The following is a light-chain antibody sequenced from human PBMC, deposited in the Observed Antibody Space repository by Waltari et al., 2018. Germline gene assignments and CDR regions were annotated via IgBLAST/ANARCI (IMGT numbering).Light chain of an antibody. CDR1: SSNIGAGFN. Sequence: QSVLTQPPSVSGAPGQRVTISCTGSSSNIGAGFNVHWYQHLPGAAPKLVIFSDNNRTSGVPDRFSGSKSGTSASLAITGLQAEDEADYYCQSYDRSLSGYVFGPGTKVTVL. J-gene: IGLJ1*01. V-gene: IGLV1-40*01. CDR2: SDN. CDR3: QSYDRSLSGYV.